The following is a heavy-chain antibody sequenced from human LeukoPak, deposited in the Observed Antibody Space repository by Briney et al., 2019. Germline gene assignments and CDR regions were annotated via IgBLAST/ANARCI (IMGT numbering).Heavy chain of an antibody. CDR2: IYWNDDK. CDR1: GFSLSTSGVG. Sequence: SGPTLVHPTPPLTLTCTFSGFSLSTSGVGVGWIRQPPGKALEWLALIYWNDDKRYSPSLKSRLTITKDTSNNQVVLTMTNMDPVDTATYFCAHLHLLGYCSSTSCLYYFDYWGQGTLVTVSS. V-gene: IGHV2-5*01. J-gene: IGHJ4*02. CDR3: AHLHLLGYCSSTSCLYYFDY. D-gene: IGHD2-2*01.